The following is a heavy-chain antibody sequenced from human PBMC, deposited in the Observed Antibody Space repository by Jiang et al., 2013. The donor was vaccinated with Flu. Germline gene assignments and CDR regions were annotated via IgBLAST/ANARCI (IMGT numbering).Heavy chain of an antibody. Sequence: SGAEVKKPGASVKLSCKTSGYTFSNYYMYWVRRAPGQGPEWMGIIDPLGGIAHYPQKFQGRVTMTRDTSTSTVYMELSRLRSDDTAVYYCARDMVFTLRPRPRPLGYWGQGTLVTVSS. CDR3: ARDMVFTLRPRPRPLGY. J-gene: IGHJ4*02. D-gene: IGHD5/OR15-5a*01. CDR1: GYTFSNYY. V-gene: IGHV1-46*01. CDR2: IDPLGGIA.